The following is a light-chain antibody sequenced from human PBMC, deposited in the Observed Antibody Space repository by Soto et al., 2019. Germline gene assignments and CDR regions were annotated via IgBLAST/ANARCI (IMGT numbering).Light chain of an antibody. CDR1: QSINNR. Sequence: DIQMTQSPSSLSASVGDRVTITCRASQSINNRLNWYQQKPGKAPRLVIYGASSLQSGVPSRFSGSGSGTDFPLTITSLQPEDFATYYCQQSYAVPRTFGQGTNVDVK. V-gene: IGKV1-39*01. CDR2: GAS. CDR3: QQSYAVPRT. J-gene: IGKJ1*01.